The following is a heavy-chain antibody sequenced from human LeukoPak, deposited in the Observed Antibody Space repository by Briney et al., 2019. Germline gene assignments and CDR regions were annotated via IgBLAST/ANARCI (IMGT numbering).Heavy chain of an antibody. Sequence: SVKLSCKASGGTFTSYAISWVRQAQGQGLEWMGGIIPIFGTANYAQKFQGRVTITADESTSTAYMELSSLRSEDTAVYYCARERYRSGYDSQAYMDVWGKGTTVTISS. CDR2: IIPIFGTA. CDR3: ARERYRSGYDSQAYMDV. J-gene: IGHJ6*03. V-gene: IGHV1-69*13. D-gene: IGHD5-12*01. CDR1: GGTFTSYA.